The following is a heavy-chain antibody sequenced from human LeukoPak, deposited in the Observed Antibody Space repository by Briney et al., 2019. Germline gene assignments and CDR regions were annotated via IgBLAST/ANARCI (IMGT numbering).Heavy chain of an antibody. CDR3: ARVQLGNNWFDP. CDR2: INHSGST. CDR1: GGSFSGYD. V-gene: IGHV4-34*01. J-gene: IGHJ5*02. D-gene: IGHD6-13*01. Sequence: SETLSLTCAVYGGSFSGYDWSWIRQPPGKGLEWIGEINHSGSTNYNPSLKSRVTISVDTSKNQFSLKLSSVTAADTAVYYCARVQLGNNWFDPWGQGTLVTVSS.